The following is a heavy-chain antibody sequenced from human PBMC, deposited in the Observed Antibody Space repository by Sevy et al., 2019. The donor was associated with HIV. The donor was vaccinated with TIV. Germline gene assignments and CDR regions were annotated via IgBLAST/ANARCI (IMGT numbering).Heavy chain of an antibody. CDR1: GFRFSDYS. J-gene: IGHJ4*02. CDR3: ARDRGEILHSAFDY. V-gene: IGHV3-30*14. Sequence: GGSLRLSCAASGFRFSDYSMHWVRQAPGKGLEWVAVISYDGRNNKYNVDSVKGRFTISRDNSKTTLFLQMNSLRAEDSAIYYCARDRGEILHSAFDYWGQGTLVTVSS. CDR2: ISYDGRNNK. D-gene: IGHD3-16*01.